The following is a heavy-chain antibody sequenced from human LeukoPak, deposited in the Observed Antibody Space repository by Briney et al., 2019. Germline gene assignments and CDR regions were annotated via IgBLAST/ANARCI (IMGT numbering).Heavy chain of an antibody. Sequence: GGSLRLSCAASGFTFSSYAMSWVRQAPGKGLEWVSAISGSGGSTYYADSVKGRFTISRDNSKNTLHLQMNSLGAEDTAVYYCAKRSSSGYYYYYGMDVWGQGTTVTVSS. CDR2: ISGSGGST. CDR3: AKRSSSGYYYYYGMDV. D-gene: IGHD6-6*01. CDR1: GFTFSSYA. J-gene: IGHJ6*02. V-gene: IGHV3-23*01.